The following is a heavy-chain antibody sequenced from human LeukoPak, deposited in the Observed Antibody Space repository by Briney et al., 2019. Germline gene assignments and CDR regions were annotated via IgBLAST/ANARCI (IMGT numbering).Heavy chain of an antibody. V-gene: IGHV3-74*01. CDR2: INGDGSRI. D-gene: IGHD3-16*01. CDR1: GFTFSSHW. CDR3: ASDALGGRTKFDS. Sequence: GGSLRLSCVASGFTFSSHWMHWVRQVPGKGLMWVSRINGDGSRIHYGDSVKGRFTISRDNAKNTLYLQMTSLRGDDTAINFCASDALGGRTKFDSWGHGSLVTVSS. J-gene: IGHJ4*01.